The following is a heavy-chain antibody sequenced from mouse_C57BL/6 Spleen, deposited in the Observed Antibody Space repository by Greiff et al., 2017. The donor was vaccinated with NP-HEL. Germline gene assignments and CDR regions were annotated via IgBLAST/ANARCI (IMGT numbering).Heavy chain of an antibody. J-gene: IGHJ2*01. V-gene: IGHV1-80*01. CDR3: AKDYYGSSYFDY. CDR2: LYPGDGDP. D-gene: IGHD1-1*01. Sequence: VQVVESGAELVQPGASSTISCKASGYAFSSYWMNWVKQRPGKGLEWIGQLYPGDGDPNYNGQFKGTATLTADKSSSTAYMQLSSLTSEDSAVYCCAKDYYGSSYFDYWGQGTTLTVSS. CDR1: GYAFSSYW.